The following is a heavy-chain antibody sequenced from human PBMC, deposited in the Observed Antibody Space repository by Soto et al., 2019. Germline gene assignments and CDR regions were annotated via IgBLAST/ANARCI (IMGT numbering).Heavy chain of an antibody. J-gene: IGHJ6*03. CDR3: ARRAGSSSGSKLYYYYYVDV. V-gene: IGHV4-59*08. Sequence: SETLSLTCTVSGGSISSYYLSWIRQPPGKGLEWIGYIYYSGSTNYNPSLKSRVTISVDTSKNQISLKLSSVTAADTAVYYCARRAGSSSGSKLYYYYYVDVWGKEPGVTVSS. CDR2: IYYSGST. CDR1: GGSISSYY. D-gene: IGHD3-10*01.